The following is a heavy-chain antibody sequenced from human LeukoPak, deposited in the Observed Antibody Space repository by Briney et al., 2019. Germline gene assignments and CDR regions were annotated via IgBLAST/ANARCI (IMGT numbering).Heavy chain of an antibody. CDR2: IYYSGST. J-gene: IGHJ4*02. V-gene: IGHV4-31*03. D-gene: IGHD5-18*01. CDR3: ARDPGYSYGYGFDD. CDR1: GGSISSGGYY. Sequence: SETLSLTCTVSGGSISSGGYYWSWIRQHPGKGLEWIGYIYYSGSTYYNPSLKSRVTISVDTSKNQFSLKLSSVTAADTAVYYCARDPGYSYGYGFDDWGQGTLVTVSS.